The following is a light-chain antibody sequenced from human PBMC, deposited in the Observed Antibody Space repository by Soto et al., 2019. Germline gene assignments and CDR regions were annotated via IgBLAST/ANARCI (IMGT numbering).Light chain of an antibody. J-gene: IGLJ2*01. CDR3: SSYAGSNMGV. Sequence: QSALTQPPSASGSPGQSVAISCTGTSSDIGGYNHVSWYQIHPGKAPKLMIYEVNKRPSGVPDRFSGSKSGNTASLIVSGLQAEDEADYYCSSYAGSNMGVFGGGTKLTVL. CDR1: SSDIGGYNH. V-gene: IGLV2-8*01. CDR2: EVN.